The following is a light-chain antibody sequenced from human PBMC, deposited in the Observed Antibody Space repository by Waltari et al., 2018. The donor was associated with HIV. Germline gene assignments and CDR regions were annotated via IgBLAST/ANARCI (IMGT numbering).Light chain of an antibody. Sequence: DMPMTQSPSTLSASVGAGAAIPFRASQTSGSRLPGCQQKPGKAPKLMIYKASSLESGVASWFSGSGARTEFTLTISRLQPDDFAGYCCQQYNNYPLTFGGGTKVEIK. CDR2: KAS. CDR1: QTSGSR. V-gene: IGKV1-5*03. CDR3: QQYNNYPLT. J-gene: IGKJ4*01.